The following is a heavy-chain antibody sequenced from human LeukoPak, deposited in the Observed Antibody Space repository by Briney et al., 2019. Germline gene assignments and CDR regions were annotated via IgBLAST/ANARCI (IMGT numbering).Heavy chain of an antibody. D-gene: IGHD3-3*01. CDR2: ISSSDNTI. CDR1: GFTFSSYG. J-gene: IGHJ4*01. CDR3: ARAXDDFXXGXXFDX. V-gene: IGHV3-48*04. Sequence: GGSLRLSCAASGFTFSSYGINWVRQAPGKGLEWISYISSSDNTIFYADSVKGRFTISRDNAKNSLYLQMNSLRAEDTAVYYCARAXDDFXXGXXFDXWGXXTXXXVSS.